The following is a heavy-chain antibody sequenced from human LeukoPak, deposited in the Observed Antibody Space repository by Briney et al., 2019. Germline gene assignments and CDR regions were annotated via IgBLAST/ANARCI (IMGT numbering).Heavy chain of an antibody. J-gene: IGHJ3*01. CDR1: GGSISSYY. CDR3: ARPGFGYSSSLGVLDV. CDR2: ISNAGDT. D-gene: IGHD6-13*01. Sequence: PSETLSLTCSVSGGSISSYYWSWIRQSPGRGLEWIGFISNAGDTKYNPSLNSRVTISMDTSNNQLSLKMTSVTAADAAVYYCARPGFGYSSSLGVLDVWGQGTLVTVSS. V-gene: IGHV4-59*08.